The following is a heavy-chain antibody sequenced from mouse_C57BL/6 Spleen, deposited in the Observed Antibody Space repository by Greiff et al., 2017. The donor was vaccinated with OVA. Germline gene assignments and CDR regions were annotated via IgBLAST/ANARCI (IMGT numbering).Heavy chain of an antibody. J-gene: IGHJ1*03. V-gene: IGHV5-15*01. CDR2: ISNLAYSI. Sequence: EVKLMESGGGLVQPGGSLKLSCAASGFTFSDYGMAWVRQAPRKGPEWVAFISNLAYSIYYADTVTGRFTISRENAKNTLYLEMSSLRSEDTAMYYCARHGNSNYWYFDVWGTGTTVTVSS. D-gene: IGHD2-5*01. CDR1: GFTFSDYG. CDR3: ARHGNSNYWYFDV.